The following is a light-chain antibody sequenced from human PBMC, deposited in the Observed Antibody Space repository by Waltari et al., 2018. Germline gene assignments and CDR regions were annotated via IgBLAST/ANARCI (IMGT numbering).Light chain of an antibody. CDR3: GAWDDSLSGHYV. V-gene: IGLV1-47*01. CDR2: RND. Sequence: QSVLTQPPSASGTPGQRVPIPCSGSRSTIGSNHVYWYQQLPGMAPTLLIYRNDQRPSGVPDRFSGSKSGSSASLAISGLRSEDEADYYCGAWDDSLSGHYVFGTGTKVTVL. J-gene: IGLJ1*01. CDR1: RSTIGSNH.